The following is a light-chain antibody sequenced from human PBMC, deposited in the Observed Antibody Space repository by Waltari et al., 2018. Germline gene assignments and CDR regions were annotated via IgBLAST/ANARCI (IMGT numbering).Light chain of an antibody. Sequence: QSALTQPPSASGSPGQSVTISCIGSSSDVIPYNYVSWYQQHPGKTPKLIIYEVSRRPSGVPDRFSGSKSGNTASLTVSGLQAEDEADYYCSSNAIGSNQFYVFGTGTKVTVL. CDR1: SSDVIPYNY. CDR3: SSNAIGSNQFYV. J-gene: IGLJ1*01. CDR2: EVS. V-gene: IGLV2-8*01.